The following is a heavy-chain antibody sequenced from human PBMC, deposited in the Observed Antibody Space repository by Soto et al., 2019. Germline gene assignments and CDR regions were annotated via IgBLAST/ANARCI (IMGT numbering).Heavy chain of an antibody. D-gene: IGHD5-18*01. CDR3: ARGYSYTQPVFDY. CDR1: GFTVSNNY. V-gene: IGHV3-53*01. CDR2: IYSSGST. Sequence: QPGGSLRLSCAASGFTVSNNYMTWVRQAPGKGLEWVSFIYSSGSTYYADSVKGRFTISRDNFKNTLYLQMNSLRAEDTAVYYCARGYSYTQPVFDYWGLGTLVTV. J-gene: IGHJ4*02.